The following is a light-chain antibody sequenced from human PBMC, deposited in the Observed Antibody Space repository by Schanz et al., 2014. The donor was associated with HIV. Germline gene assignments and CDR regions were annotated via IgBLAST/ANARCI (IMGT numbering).Light chain of an antibody. J-gene: IGKJ5*01. CDR2: GTS. Sequence: EIVMTQSPATLSVSPGERATLSCRASQSISNNLAWYQQKPGQAPRLVIFGTSNRATGIPDRFSGSDSGTDFTLTIIRLEPEDFAVYYCQQYGTSLITFGQGTRLEI. V-gene: IGKV3-20*01. CDR3: QQYGTSLIT. CDR1: QSISNN.